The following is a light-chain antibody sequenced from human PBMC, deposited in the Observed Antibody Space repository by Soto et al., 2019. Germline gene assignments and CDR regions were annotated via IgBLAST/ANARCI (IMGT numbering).Light chain of an antibody. CDR1: QSLLHITGETF. Sequence: DVVMTQTPLSLSVAPGQPASISCKSSQSLLHITGETFLFWYLQKPGQSPQLLIYGVSTRVSGVPDRFSGSGSGTDFTLEISRVETDDVGIYYCMQRTQLPPTVGQGTRLEIK. CDR3: MQRTQLPPT. J-gene: IGKJ5*01. V-gene: IGKV2-29*03. CDR2: GVS.